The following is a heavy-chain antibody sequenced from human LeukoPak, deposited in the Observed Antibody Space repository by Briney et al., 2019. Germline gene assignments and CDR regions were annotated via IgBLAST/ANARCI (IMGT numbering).Heavy chain of an antibody. Sequence: SETLSLTCIVSGGSISSYYWSWIRQPPGKGLEWIGYIYTSGSTNYNPSLKSRVTISVDTSKNQFSLKLSSVTAADTAVYYCARQPSSSSFLDVWGKGTTVTVSS. CDR1: GGSISSYY. D-gene: IGHD6-6*01. J-gene: IGHJ6*04. V-gene: IGHV4-4*09. CDR2: IYTSGST. CDR3: ARQPSSSSFLDV.